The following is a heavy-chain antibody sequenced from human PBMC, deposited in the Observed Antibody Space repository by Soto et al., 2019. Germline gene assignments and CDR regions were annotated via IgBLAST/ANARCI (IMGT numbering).Heavy chain of an antibody. CDR1: GFTFSDYY. CDR2: ISSSSSYT. V-gene: IGHV3-11*06. CDR3: ARDRYLSGF. J-gene: IGHJ4*02. D-gene: IGHD3-22*01. Sequence: GGSLRLSCAASGFTFSDYYMSWIRQAPGKGLEWVSYISSSSSYTNYADSVKGRFTISRDDAKNSLYLQMNSLRAEDTAVYYCARDRYLSGFWGQGTLVTVSS.